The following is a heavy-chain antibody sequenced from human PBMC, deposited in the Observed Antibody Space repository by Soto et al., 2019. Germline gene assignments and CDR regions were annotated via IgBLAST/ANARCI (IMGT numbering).Heavy chain of an antibody. CDR1: GFTFSSYA. V-gene: IGHV3-30-3*01. D-gene: IGHD2-15*01. CDR3: AGRIVANFDY. Sequence: LRLSCAASGFTFSSYAMHWVRQAPGKGLEWVAVISYDGSNKYYADSVKGRFTISRDNSKNTLYLQMNSLRAEDTAVYYCAGRIVANFDYWGQGTLVTVSS. CDR2: ISYDGSNK. J-gene: IGHJ4*02.